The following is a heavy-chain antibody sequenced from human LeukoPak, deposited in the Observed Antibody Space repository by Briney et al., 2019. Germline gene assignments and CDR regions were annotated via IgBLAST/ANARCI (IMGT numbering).Heavy chain of an antibody. CDR3: ARDLYYGGGHYYYYYMDV. V-gene: IGHV1-18*01. CDR1: GYTFTSYG. J-gene: IGHJ6*03. D-gene: IGHD4-23*01. Sequence: EASVKVSCKASGYTFTSYGISWVRQAPGQGLEWMGWISAYNGNTNYAQKLQGRVTMTTDTSTSTAYMELRSLRSDDTAVYYCARDLYYGGGHYYYYYMDVWGKGTTVTVSS. CDR2: ISAYNGNT.